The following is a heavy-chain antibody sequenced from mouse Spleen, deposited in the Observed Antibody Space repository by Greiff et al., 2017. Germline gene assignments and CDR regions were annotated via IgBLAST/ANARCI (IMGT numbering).Heavy chain of an antibody. CDR2: IDLSDSYT. V-gene: IGHV1-69*01. J-gene: IGHJ2*01. Sequence: QVQLQQPGAELVMPGASVKLSCKASGYTFTSYWMHWVKQRPGQGLEWIGEIDLSDSYTNYNQKFKGKATLTVDKSSSTAYMQLSSLTSEDSAVYYCARRRGFPYYFDYWGQGTTLTVSS. CDR1: GYTFTSYW. CDR3: ARRRGFPYYFDY.